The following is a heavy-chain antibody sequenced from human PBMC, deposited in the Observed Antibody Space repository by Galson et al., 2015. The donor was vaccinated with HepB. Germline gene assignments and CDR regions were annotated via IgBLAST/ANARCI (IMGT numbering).Heavy chain of an antibody. V-gene: IGHV3-49*04. CDR2: IRSKAYGGTT. D-gene: IGHD3-10*01. CDR1: GFTFGDYA. J-gene: IGHJ4*02. Sequence: SLRLSCAASGFTFGDYAMSWVRQAPGKGLEWVGFIRSKAYGGTTEYAASVKGRFTISRDDSKSIAYLQMNSLKTEDTAVYYCTGDRWFGESMFDYWGQGTLVTVSS. CDR3: TGDRWFGESMFDY.